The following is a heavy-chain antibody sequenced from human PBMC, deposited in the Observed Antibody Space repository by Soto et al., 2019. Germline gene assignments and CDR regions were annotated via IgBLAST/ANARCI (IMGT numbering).Heavy chain of an antibody. J-gene: IGHJ6*02. D-gene: IGHD6-19*01. CDR2: TRNKANSYTT. CDR1: GFTFSDHY. V-gene: IGHV3-72*01. Sequence: EVQLVESGGGLVQPGGSLRLSCAASGFTFSDHYMDWVRQAPGKGLEWVGRTRNKANSYTTEYAASVKGRFTISRDDSKNSLYLQMNSLKTEDTAVYYCARGLNGDSGWYGYYYYYYGMDVWGQGTTVTVSS. CDR3: ARGLNGDSGWYGYYYYYYGMDV.